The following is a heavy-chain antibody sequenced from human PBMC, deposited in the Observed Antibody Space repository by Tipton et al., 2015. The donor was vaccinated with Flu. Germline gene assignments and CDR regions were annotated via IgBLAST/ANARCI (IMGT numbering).Heavy chain of an antibody. Sequence: TLSLTCSVSGYSISSGYSWGWIRQSPGKGLEWIGSIYHSGSTFYNPSLRSRVTMSVDTSRNQFSLKLISVTAADTAVYYCARVPAFFTASSWFDPWGQGTLLIVSS. CDR2: IYHSGST. CDR1: GYSISSGYS. D-gene: IGHD3-16*01. V-gene: IGHV4-38-2*02. CDR3: ARVPAFFTASSWFDP. J-gene: IGHJ5*02.